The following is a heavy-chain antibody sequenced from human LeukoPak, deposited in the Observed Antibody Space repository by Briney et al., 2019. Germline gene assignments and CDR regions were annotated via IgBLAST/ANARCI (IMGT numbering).Heavy chain of an antibody. Sequence: SETLSLTCAVYGGSFSGYYWSWIRQPPGKGLEWIGEINHSGSTNYNPSLKSRVTISVDTSKNQFSLKLSSVTAADTAVYYCTRNYDSSGYTTFGYWGRGTLVTVSS. CDR2: INHSGST. D-gene: IGHD3-22*01. CDR1: GGSFSGYY. V-gene: IGHV4-34*01. J-gene: IGHJ4*02. CDR3: TRNYDSSGYTTFGY.